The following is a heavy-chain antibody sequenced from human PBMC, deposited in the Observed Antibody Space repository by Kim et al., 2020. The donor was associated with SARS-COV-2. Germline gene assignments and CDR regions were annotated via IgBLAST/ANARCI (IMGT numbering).Heavy chain of an antibody. CDR2: IKQDGSEK. CDR1: GFTFSSYW. D-gene: IGHD3-3*01. V-gene: IGHV3-7*01. J-gene: IGHJ6*03. CDR3: ARDPMYYDFWSGYYRGYMDV. Sequence: GGSLRLSCAASGFTFSSYWMSWVRQAPGKGLEWVANIKQDGSEKYYVDSVKGRFTISRDNAKNSLYLQMNSLRAEDTAVYYCARDPMYYDFWSGYYRGYMDVWGKGTTVTVSS.